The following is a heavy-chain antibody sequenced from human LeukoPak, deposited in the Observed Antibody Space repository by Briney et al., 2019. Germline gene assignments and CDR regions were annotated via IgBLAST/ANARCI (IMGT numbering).Heavy chain of an antibody. CDR2: INWNSGDI. CDR1: GFTFDESA. CDR3: AKGVGFEINWFDP. D-gene: IGHD3-10*01. Sequence: PGGSLRLSCAASGFTFDESAMHWVRQAPGKGLEWVSGINWNSGDIGYAESVKGRFTISRDNDRNSVYLQMNSLRAEDTALYYCAKGVGFEINWFDPWGQGIMVTVTS. J-gene: IGHJ5*02. V-gene: IGHV3-9*01.